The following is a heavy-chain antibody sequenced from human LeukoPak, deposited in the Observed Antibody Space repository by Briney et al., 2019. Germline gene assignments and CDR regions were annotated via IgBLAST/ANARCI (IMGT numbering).Heavy chain of an antibody. CDR1: GGSISSYY. CDR2: IYYRGST. V-gene: IGHV4-59*01. J-gene: IGHJ3*02. D-gene: IGHD3-16*01. CDR3: ARDQGGGGAFDI. Sequence: SETLSLTCTVSGGSISSYYWSWIRQPPGKGLEWIGYIYYRGSTNYNSSLKSRVTISVATSKNQFSLKLSSVTAADPAVYYCARDQGGGGAFDIWGQGTMVTVSS.